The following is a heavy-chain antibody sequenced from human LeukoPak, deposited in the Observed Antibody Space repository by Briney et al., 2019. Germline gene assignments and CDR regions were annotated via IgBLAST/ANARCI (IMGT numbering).Heavy chain of an antibody. CDR1: GFTFGNYA. V-gene: IGHV3-49*04. Sequence: GGSLRLSCTASGFTFGNYAVTWVRQAPGKGLEWVGFIRSKPYGGTAEYAASVQGRFTISRDDSKTIAYLQMNSLKTEDTAVYYCSRYGFVGADFDYWGRGTLVTVSS. J-gene: IGHJ4*02. CDR2: IRSKPYGGTA. CDR3: SRYGFVGADFDY. D-gene: IGHD1-26*01.